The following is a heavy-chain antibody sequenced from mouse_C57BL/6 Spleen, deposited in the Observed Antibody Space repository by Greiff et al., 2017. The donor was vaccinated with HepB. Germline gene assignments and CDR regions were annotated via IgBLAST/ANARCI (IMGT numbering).Heavy chain of an antibody. CDR2: INPSSGYT. CDR3: ARSTQIYYDYDDWFAY. CDR1: GYTFTSYW. Sequence: VQRVESGAELAKPGASVKLSCKASGYTFTSYWMHWVKQRPGQGLEWIGYINPSSGYTKYTQKFKDKATLTADKSSSTAYMQLSSLTYEDSAVYYCARSTQIYYDYDDWFAYWGQGTLVTVSA. J-gene: IGHJ3*01. V-gene: IGHV1-7*01. D-gene: IGHD2-4*01.